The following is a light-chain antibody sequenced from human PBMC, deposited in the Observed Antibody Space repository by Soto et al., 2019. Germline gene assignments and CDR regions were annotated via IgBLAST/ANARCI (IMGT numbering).Light chain of an antibody. Sequence: QSALTQPASVSGSPGQSITISCTGTSSDVGRYNYVSWYQHHPGKAPKLMISEVTHRPSGVSNRFSGSKSGNTASLTISGLQAEDVADYHCFSYTSSATLVFGGGTKLTVL. CDR3: FSYTSSATLV. V-gene: IGLV2-14*01. J-gene: IGLJ3*02. CDR1: SSDVGRYNY. CDR2: EVT.